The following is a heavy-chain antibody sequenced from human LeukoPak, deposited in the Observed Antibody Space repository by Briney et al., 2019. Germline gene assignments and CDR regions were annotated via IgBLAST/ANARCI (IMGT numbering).Heavy chain of an antibody. Sequence: GGSLRLSCAASRFTVSSNYMSWVRQAPGKGLEWVSIIYTGGSTYYADSVRGRFTISRDNSKNTLYLQMNSLRAEDTAVYYCARDRTTAYYFDYWGQGTLVTVSS. CDR1: RFTVSSNY. CDR3: ARDRTTAYYFDY. J-gene: IGHJ4*02. V-gene: IGHV3-53*01. CDR2: IYTGGST. D-gene: IGHD2/OR15-2a*01.